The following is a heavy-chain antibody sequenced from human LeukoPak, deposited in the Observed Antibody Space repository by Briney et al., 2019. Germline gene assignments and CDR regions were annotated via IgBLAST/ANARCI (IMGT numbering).Heavy chain of an antibody. CDR1: GFTFNSFG. CDR2: ISGSRGDT. V-gene: IGHV3-23*01. CDR3: AKGWGDYVWGSCHL. Sequence: GGSLRLSCAASGFTFNSFGMHWVRQAPGKGLEWVSSISGSRGDTDYADSVKGRFTISRDNLKNTLYLQMNSLRAEDTAVYYCAKGWGDYVWGSCHLRGQGTLVTVSS. J-gene: IGHJ1*01. D-gene: IGHD3-16*01.